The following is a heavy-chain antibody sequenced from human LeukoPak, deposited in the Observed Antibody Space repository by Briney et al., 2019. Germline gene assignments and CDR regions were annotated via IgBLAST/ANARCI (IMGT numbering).Heavy chain of an antibody. V-gene: IGHV1-2*04. CDR1: GYTFTGYY. J-gene: IGHJ3*02. CDR3: ARDSYYGSGSYYSPDAFDI. Sequence: GASVKVSCKASGYTFTGYYMHWVRQAPGQGLEWMGWINPNSGGTNYAQKFQGWVTMTRDTSISTAYMELSRLRSDDTAVYYCARDSYYGSGSYYSPDAFDIWGQGTMVTVSS. D-gene: IGHD3-10*01. CDR2: INPNSGGT.